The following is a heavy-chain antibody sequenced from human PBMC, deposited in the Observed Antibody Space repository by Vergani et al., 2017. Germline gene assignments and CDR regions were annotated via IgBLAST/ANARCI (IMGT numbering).Heavy chain of an antibody. J-gene: IGHJ4*02. V-gene: IGHV3-23*01. CDR3: ARLSYDTTPDLQGGYDC. CDR1: GFTFSACP. D-gene: IGHD3-22*01. Sequence: EVQLLQSGGGVIQPGGSVRLSCAASGFTFSACPMTWVRQAQGKGLEWVSAISARYPSTYYADSVKGRFTISKDNSKNMLYLQMNSLRAEDTAVYYCARLSYDTTPDLQGGYDCWGQGTLVSVSS. CDR2: ISARYPST.